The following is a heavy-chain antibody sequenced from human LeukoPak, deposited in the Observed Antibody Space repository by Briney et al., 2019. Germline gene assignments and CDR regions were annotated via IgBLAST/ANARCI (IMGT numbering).Heavy chain of an antibody. J-gene: IGHJ3*02. CDR3: AREGNKWEQQRVNAFDI. Sequence: PSETLSLTCTVSGGSISSGDYYWSWIRQPPGKGLEWIGYIYYSGSTYYNPSLKSRVTISVDTSKNQFSLKLNSVTAADTAVYYCAREGNKWEQQRVNAFDIWGQGTVVTVSS. CDR2: IYYSGST. V-gene: IGHV4-30-4*02. D-gene: IGHD1-26*01. CDR1: GGSISSGDYY.